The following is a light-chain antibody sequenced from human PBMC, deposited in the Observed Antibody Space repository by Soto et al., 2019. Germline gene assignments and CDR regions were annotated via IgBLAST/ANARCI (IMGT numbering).Light chain of an antibody. J-gene: IGKJ1*01. CDR3: HQRKSWPRT. CDR1: QTVSNK. CDR2: DTS. Sequence: EIMLSQSPATVSSTTGERATLSCRASQTVSNKLAWYQHKPGQAPRLLIYDTSNRATGIPARFSGSGSGTDFTLTISSLEPEDFAVYYCHQRKSWPRTFGQRTNVAIK. V-gene: IGKV3-11*01.